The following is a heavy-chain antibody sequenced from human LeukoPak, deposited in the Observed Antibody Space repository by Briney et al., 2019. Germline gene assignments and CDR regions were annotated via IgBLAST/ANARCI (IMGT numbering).Heavy chain of an antibody. CDR1: GFTFDDYA. D-gene: IGHD5-18*01. CDR3: AKDVDTAMAVHFDY. Sequence: GGSLRLSCAASGFTFDDYAMHWVRQAPGKGLEWVSGISWNSGSIGYADSVKGRFTISRDNAKNSLYLQMNSLRAEDTALYYCAKDVDTAMAVHFDYWGQGTLVTVSS. J-gene: IGHJ4*02. V-gene: IGHV3-9*01. CDR2: ISWNSGSI.